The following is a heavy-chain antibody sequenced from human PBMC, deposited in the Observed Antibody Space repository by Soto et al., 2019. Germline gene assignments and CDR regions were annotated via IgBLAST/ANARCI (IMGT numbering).Heavy chain of an antibody. CDR3: ARERSGNWPNYYYYYGMDV. D-gene: IGHD3-10*01. J-gene: IGHJ6*02. CDR1: GFTFSSYS. CDR2: ISSSSSTI. V-gene: IGHV3-48*02. Sequence: PGGSLRLSCAASGFTFSSYSMNWVRQAPGEGLEWVSYISSSSSTIYYADSVKGRFTISRDNAKNSLYLQMNSLRDEDTAVYYCARERSGNWPNYYYYYGMDVWGQGTTVTVSS.